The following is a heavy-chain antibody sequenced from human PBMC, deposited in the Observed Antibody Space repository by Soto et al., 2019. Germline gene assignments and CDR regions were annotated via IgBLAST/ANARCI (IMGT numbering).Heavy chain of an antibody. CDR2: IFYSGNT. CDR1: GGSISSSTYY. J-gene: IGHJ4*02. D-gene: IGHD6-6*01. Sequence: PSETLSLTCTVSGGSISSSTYYWGWIRRPPGKGLEWIGNIFYSGNTYYNPSLKSRVTISVDTSRNQFSLRLSSVTAADTAVYFCARPGAIAARNFAYWGQGTLVTVSS. V-gene: IGHV4-39*01. CDR3: ARPGAIAARNFAY.